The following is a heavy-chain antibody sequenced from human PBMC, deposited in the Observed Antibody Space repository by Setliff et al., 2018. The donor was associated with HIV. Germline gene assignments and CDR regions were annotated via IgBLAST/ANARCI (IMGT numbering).Heavy chain of an antibody. CDR2: VYYTGST. CDR3: ARGGYIAARFYYFDY. J-gene: IGHJ4*02. V-gene: IGHV4-39*07. CDR1: GGSVSSSGYY. Sequence: PSETLSLTCTLSGGSVSSSGYYWDWLRQPPGQGPEWIGSVYYTGSTYYSLSLNSRVTISVDTSKNQFSLKLSSVTAADTAVYYCARGGYIAARFYYFDYWGQGLLVTVSS. D-gene: IGHD6-6*01.